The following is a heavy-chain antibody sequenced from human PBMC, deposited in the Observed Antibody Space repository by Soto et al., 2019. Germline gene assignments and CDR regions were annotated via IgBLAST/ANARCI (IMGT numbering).Heavy chain of an antibody. CDR1: GYTLTELS. CDR2: FDPEDGET. V-gene: IGHV1-24*01. J-gene: IGHJ5*02. Sequence: ASVKVSCKVSGYTLTELSMHWVRQAPGKGLGWMGGFDPEDGETIYAQKFQGRVTMTEDTSTDTAYMELSSLRSEDTAVYYCATWNILTGYYRGRWFDPWGQGTLVTVSS. D-gene: IGHD3-9*01. CDR3: ATWNILTGYYRGRWFDP.